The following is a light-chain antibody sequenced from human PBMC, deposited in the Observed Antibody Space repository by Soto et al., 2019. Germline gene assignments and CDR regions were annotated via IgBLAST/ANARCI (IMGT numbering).Light chain of an antibody. V-gene: IGLV4-69*01. CDR2: LNSDGSH. CDR1: SGHSSYA. CDR3: QTWGSGTWV. Sequence: QSVLTQSPSASASLGASVKLTCTLSSGHSSYAIAWLQQQPEKGPRYLMKLNSDGSHSKGDGIPDRFSGSSSGAERYLTISRLQSEDEADYYCQTWGSGTWVFGGGTKLTVL. J-gene: IGLJ3*02.